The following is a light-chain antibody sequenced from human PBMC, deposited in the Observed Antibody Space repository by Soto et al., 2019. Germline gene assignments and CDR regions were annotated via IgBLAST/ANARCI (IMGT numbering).Light chain of an antibody. V-gene: IGKV3-15*01. Sequence: ETEMTQSPVTLSVSPGDTATLSCRPSQRVSNHFAWYQQEPGQAHRLLIYAASTRAACVPVRFSGSGSETEFTLTIRSLQSEDFALYYCHQYNSWPWTFGQGTKVDIK. CDR3: HQYNSWPWT. CDR1: QRVSNH. J-gene: IGKJ1*01. CDR2: AAS.